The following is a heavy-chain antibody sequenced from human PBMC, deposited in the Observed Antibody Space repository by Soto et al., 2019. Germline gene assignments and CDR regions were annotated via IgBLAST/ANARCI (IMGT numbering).Heavy chain of an antibody. J-gene: IGHJ6*03. CDR3: ARGIAARPYYYYYMDV. CDR2: INHSGST. D-gene: IGHD6-6*01. Sequence: PSETLSLTCAVYGGSFSGYYWSWIRQPPGKGLEWIGEINHSGSTNYNPSLKSRVTISVDTSKNQFSLKLSSVTAADTAVYYCARGIAARPYYYYYMDVWGKGTTVTVSS. CDR1: GGSFSGYY. V-gene: IGHV4-34*01.